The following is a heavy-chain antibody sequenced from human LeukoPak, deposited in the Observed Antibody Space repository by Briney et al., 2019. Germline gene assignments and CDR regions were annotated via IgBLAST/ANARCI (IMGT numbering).Heavy chain of an antibody. CDR1: GGTFSSYA. CDR2: IIPIFGTV. Sequence: GASVKVSCKASGGTFSSYAISWVRQAPGQGLEWMGGIIPIFGTVNYAQKFQGRVTITTDESTSTAYMELSSLRSEDTAVYYCARSIVGATREAFDIWGQGTMVTVSS. J-gene: IGHJ3*02. D-gene: IGHD1-26*01. CDR3: ARSIVGATREAFDI. V-gene: IGHV1-69*05.